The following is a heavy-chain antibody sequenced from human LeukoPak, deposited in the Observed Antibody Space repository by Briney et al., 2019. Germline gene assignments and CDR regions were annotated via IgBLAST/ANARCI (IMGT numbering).Heavy chain of an antibody. CDR2: INPDGSRT. CDR1: GFTSSAYW. D-gene: IGHD6-6*01. Sequence: GGSLRLSCAASGFTSSAYWMHWVRQAPGKGLVWVSRINPDGSRTTYADSVKGRFTISRDNAKNTVYLQMNSLRAEDTAVYYCARVLSGSWDWFDPWGQGTLVTVSS. CDR3: ARVLSGSWDWFDP. V-gene: IGHV3-74*01. J-gene: IGHJ5*02.